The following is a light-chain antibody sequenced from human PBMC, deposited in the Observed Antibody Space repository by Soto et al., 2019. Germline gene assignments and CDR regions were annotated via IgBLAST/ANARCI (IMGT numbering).Light chain of an antibody. V-gene: IGKV1-39*01. CDR3: QQTYSIRVLT. CDR1: QSISSY. CDR2: AAS. J-gene: IGKJ4*01. Sequence: DIQMTQSPSSLSASVGDRVTITCRASQSISSYLNWFQQKPGKAPKLLIYAASSLQSGVPSRFSSSGSGTDFTLIISSLQPEDFETYYCQQTYSIRVLTLGGGTKVEIK.